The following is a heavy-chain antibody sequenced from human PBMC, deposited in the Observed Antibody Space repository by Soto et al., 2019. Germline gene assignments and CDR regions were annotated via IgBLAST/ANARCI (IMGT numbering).Heavy chain of an antibody. CDR2: IFYLGSS. Sequence: SETLSHTCTVSGDSIIGSDFYWGWVRQPPGKGLEWIGSIFYLGSSYYNPSLKSRVTMSVDTSKSQFSLRLRSVTAADTALYFCARHSLALRKNNWFDPWGQGIMVTVSS. D-gene: IGHD3-3*02. J-gene: IGHJ5*02. CDR3: ARHSLALRKNNWFDP. V-gene: IGHV4-39*01. CDR1: GDSIIGSDFY.